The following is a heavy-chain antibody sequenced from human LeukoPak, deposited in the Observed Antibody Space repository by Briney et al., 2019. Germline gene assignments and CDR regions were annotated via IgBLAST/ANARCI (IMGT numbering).Heavy chain of an antibody. CDR3: ARHNGYSRFDY. Sequence: GGSLRLSCAASGFTFSSYWMHWVRQDPGKGLVWVAHINSDGRSTIYADSVKGRFTISRDNAKNTLYLQMNSLRAEDTAVYYCARHNGYSRFDYWGRGTLVTVSS. CDR1: GFTFSSYW. J-gene: IGHJ4*02. CDR2: INSDGRST. V-gene: IGHV3-74*01. D-gene: IGHD5-24*01.